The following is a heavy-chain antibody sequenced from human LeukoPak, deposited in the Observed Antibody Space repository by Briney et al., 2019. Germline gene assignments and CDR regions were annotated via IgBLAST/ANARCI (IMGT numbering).Heavy chain of an antibody. Sequence: GGSLRLSCAASGFTFSSYSMNWVRQAPGKGLEWVSSISSSSSYIYYADSVRGRFTISRDNAKNSLYLQMNSLRAEDTAVYYCARDCAEWELLPGGGSYYYYMDVWGKGTTVTISS. CDR1: GFTFSSYS. D-gene: IGHD1-26*01. J-gene: IGHJ6*03. CDR3: ARDCAEWELLPGGGSYYYYMDV. CDR2: ISSSSSYI. V-gene: IGHV3-21*01.